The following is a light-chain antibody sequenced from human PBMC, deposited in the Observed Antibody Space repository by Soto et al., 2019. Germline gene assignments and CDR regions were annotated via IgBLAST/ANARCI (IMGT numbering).Light chain of an antibody. V-gene: IGLV2-8*01. CDR3: SSYAGSNNLV. Sequence: QSALTQPPSASGSPGQSVTISCTGTSSDVGGYNYVSWYQQHPGQAPKLMIYDVSQRPSGVPDRFSGSKSGNTASLTVSGLQAEDEADYYCSSYAGSNNLVFGGGTKLTV. CDR1: SSDVGGYNY. J-gene: IGLJ2*01. CDR2: DVS.